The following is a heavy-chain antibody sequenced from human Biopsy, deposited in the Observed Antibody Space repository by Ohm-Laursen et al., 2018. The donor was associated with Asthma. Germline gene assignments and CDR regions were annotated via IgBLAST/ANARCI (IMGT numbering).Heavy chain of an antibody. CDR3: AKATLGDIGKDY. CDR2: ISWNSGSI. V-gene: IGHV3-9*01. J-gene: IGHJ4*02. D-gene: IGHD2-21*01. CDR1: GFTFGTYG. Sequence: SSLRPSCAASGFTFGTYGMHWVRQAPGKGLEWVSGISWNSGSIGYADSVKGRFTISRDNAKNSLYLQMNSLRVEDTALYYCAKATLGDIGKDYWGQGTLVTVSS.